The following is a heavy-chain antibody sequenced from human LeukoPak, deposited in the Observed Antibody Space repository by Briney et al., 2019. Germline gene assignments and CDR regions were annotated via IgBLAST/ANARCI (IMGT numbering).Heavy chain of an antibody. J-gene: IGHJ5*02. CDR2: IYTSGRT. D-gene: IGHD2-2*01. V-gene: IGHV4-61*02. CDR3: ARGYCSTTSCYGFDP. Sequence: SETLSLTCTVSGGSISSGSYYWSWIRQPAGKGLEWIGRIYTSGRTNYNPSLKSRVTILVDTSKNQFSLKLSSVTAADTAVYYCARGYCSTTSCYGFDPWGQGTLVTVSS. CDR1: GGSISSGSYY.